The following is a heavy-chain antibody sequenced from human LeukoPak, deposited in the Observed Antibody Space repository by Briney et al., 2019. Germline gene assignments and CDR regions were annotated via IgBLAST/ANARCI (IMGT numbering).Heavy chain of an antibody. CDR3: ACSYSSGWYNFDEYYFDY. CDR2: INPNSGGT. J-gene: IGHJ4*02. CDR1: GYTFTGYY. V-gene: IGHV1-2*02. Sequence: ASVKVSCKASGYTFTGYYMHWVRQAPGQGLEWMGWINPNSGGTNYAQKFQGRVTMTRDTSISTAYMELSRLRSDDTAVYYCACSYSSGWYNFDEYYFDYWGQGTLVTVSS. D-gene: IGHD6-19*01.